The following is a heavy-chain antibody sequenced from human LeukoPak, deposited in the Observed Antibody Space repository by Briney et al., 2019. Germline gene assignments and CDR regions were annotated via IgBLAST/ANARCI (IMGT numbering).Heavy chain of an antibody. J-gene: IGHJ5*02. Sequence: ASVKVSCKASGYTFTSYYMHWVRQAPGQGLEWMGWINPNSGGTNYAQKFQGRVTMTRDTSISTAYMELSRLRSDDTAVYYCARELERPFWFDPWGQGTLVTVSS. V-gene: IGHV1-2*02. D-gene: IGHD1-1*01. CDR1: GYTFTSYY. CDR2: INPNSGGT. CDR3: ARELERPFWFDP.